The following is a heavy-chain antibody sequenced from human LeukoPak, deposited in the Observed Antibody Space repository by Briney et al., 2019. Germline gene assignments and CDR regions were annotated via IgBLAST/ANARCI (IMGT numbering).Heavy chain of an antibody. Sequence: PGGSLRLSCAASGFTFDDYGMSWVRQAPGKGLEWVSSISSSSSYIYYADSVKGRFTISRDNAKNSLYLQMNSLRAEDTAVYYCARVAAGTDYWGQGTLVTVSS. D-gene: IGHD6-13*01. CDR2: ISSSSSYI. V-gene: IGHV3-21*01. CDR1: GFTFDDYG. J-gene: IGHJ4*02. CDR3: ARVAAGTDY.